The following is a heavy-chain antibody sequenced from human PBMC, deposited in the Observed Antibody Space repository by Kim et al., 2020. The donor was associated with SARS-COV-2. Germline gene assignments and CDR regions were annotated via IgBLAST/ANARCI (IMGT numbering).Heavy chain of an antibody. CDR2: ISYDGSNK. V-gene: IGHV3-30*18. J-gene: IGHJ4*02. CDR1: GFTFSGYG. CDR3: AKGPRYCSGGSCYGGFDY. Sequence: GGSLRLSCAASGFTFSGYGIHWVRQAPGKGLEWVAVISYDGSNKYYADSVKGRFTISRDNSKNTLYLQMNSLRAEDTAVYYCAKGPRYCSGGSCYGGFDYWGQGTLVTVSS. D-gene: IGHD2-15*01.